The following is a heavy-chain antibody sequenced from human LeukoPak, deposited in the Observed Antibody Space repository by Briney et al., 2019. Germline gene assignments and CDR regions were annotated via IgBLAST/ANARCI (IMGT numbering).Heavy chain of an antibody. J-gene: IGHJ6*02. V-gene: IGHV1-18*01. CDR3: ARVDHCSSTSCYIYYYYGMDV. D-gene: IGHD2-2*01. CDR2: ISAYNGNT. CDR1: GYTFTSYG. Sequence: ASVKLSCKASGYTFTSYGISWVRQAPGQGLEWMGWISAYNGNTNYAQKLQGRVTMTTDTSTSTAYMELRSLRSDDTAVYYCARVDHCSSTSCYIYYYYGMDVWGQGTTVTVSS.